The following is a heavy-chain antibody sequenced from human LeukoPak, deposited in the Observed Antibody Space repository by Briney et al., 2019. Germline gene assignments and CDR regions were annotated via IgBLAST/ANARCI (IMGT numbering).Heavy chain of an antibody. V-gene: IGHV4-61*01. CDR1: SVSVSSGSCY. J-gene: IGHJ4*02. Sequence: SETLSLTCTDSSVSVSSGSCYCNWIRQPPGKRVEWHRYNSYSGSTNYNPSLKSRVTRSVGTCKNQFSLKLSSVTAADTGVDYCARETAMVRGVTPYYFDYWGQGTLVTVSS. CDR2: NSYSGST. CDR3: ARETAMVRGVTPYYFDY. D-gene: IGHD3-10*01.